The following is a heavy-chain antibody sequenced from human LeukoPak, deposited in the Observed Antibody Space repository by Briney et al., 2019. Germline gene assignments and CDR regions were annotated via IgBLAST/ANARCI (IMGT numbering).Heavy chain of an antibody. Sequence: GRSLRLSCAASGFTFSSYAMHWVRQAPGKGLEWVAVISYDGSNKYYAGSVKGRFTISRDNSKNTLYLQMNSLRAEDTAVYYCARDLSSSWTTIDYWGQGTLVTVSS. J-gene: IGHJ4*02. CDR3: ARDLSSSWTTIDY. D-gene: IGHD6-13*01. CDR2: ISYDGSNK. CDR1: GFTFSSYA. V-gene: IGHV3-30*04.